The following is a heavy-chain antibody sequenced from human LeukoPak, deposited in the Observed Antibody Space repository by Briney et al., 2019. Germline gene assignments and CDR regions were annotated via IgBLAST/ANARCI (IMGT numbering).Heavy chain of an antibody. J-gene: IGHJ4*02. CDR3: ARGQAAAPYYFDY. V-gene: IGHV1-2*06. CDR2: INPNSGGT. CDR1: GYTFTGYY. Sequence: ASVKVSCKASGYTFTGYYMRWVRQAPGQGLEWMGRINPNSGGTNYAQKFQGRVTMTRDTSISTAYMELSRLRSDDTAVYYCARGQAAAPYYFDYWGQGTLVTVSS. D-gene: IGHD6-13*01.